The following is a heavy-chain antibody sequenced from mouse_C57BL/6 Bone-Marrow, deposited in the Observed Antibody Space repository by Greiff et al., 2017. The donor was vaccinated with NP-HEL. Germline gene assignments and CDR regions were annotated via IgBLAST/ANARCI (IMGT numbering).Heavy chain of an antibody. V-gene: IGHV1-18*01. CDR3: ARRIILITTVGYIDV. CDR1: GYTFTDYN. Sequence: VQLQQSGPELVKPGASVKIPCKASGYTFTDYNMDWVKQSHGKSLEWIGDINPNNGGTIYNQKFKGKATLTVDKSSSTAYMELRSLTSEDTAVYYGARRIILITTVGYIDVWGTGTTVTVSS. CDR2: INPNNGGT. J-gene: IGHJ1*03. D-gene: IGHD1-1*01.